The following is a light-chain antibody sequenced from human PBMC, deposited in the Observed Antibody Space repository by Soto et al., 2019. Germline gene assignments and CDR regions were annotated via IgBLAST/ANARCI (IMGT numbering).Light chain of an antibody. CDR1: QSVSSN. Sequence: IVMTQSPATLSVSPGERATLSCRASQSVSSNLAWYQQKPGQAPRLLFYGASTRATGIPARFSGSGSGTDFSPTISSLQSEDFAVYYCQQSNTWPYTFGQGTKLEIK. CDR2: GAS. J-gene: IGKJ2*01. V-gene: IGKV3-15*01. CDR3: QQSNTWPYT.